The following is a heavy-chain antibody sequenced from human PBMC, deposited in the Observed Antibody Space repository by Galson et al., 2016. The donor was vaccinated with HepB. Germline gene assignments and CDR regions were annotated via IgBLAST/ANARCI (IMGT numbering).Heavy chain of an antibody. Sequence: SLRLSCAASGFTFSDYYMSWIRQAPGKGLEWVSYISSSSSYTNYADSVKGRFTISRDNAKSSLYLQMNSLRAEDTAVYYCARADQGASDFDYWGQGTLVTVSS. V-gene: IGHV3-11*05. CDR1: GFTFSDYY. D-gene: IGHD1-26*01. CDR3: ARADQGASDFDY. CDR2: ISSSSSYT. J-gene: IGHJ4*02.